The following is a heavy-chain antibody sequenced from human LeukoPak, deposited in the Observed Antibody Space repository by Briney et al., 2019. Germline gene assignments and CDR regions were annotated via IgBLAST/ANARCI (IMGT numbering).Heavy chain of an antibody. Sequence: ASVKVSCKASGYTFTCYYMHWVRQAPGQGLEWMGGINPNSGGTNYAQKFQGWVTMTRDTSISTAYMELSRLRSDDTAVYYCARSLDYYYYGMDVWGQGTTVTVSS. CDR1: GYTFTCYY. CDR3: ARSLDYYYYGMDV. J-gene: IGHJ6*02. V-gene: IGHV1-2*04. CDR2: INPNSGGT.